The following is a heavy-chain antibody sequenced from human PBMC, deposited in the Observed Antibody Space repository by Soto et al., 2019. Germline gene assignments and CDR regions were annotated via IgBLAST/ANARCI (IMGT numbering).Heavy chain of an antibody. CDR2: IYYRGNT. D-gene: IGHD3-9*01. J-gene: IGHJ4*02. Sequence: QLQLQESGPGLVKPSETLSLTCPVSGDSINSDKYYWGWIRQPPGKGLEWIGSIYYRGNTYYNPSPQTRVTISLDKSKSQFSLKLNSVTAADSAVYFCARLEGLATISYYFDFWGQGALVTVSS. CDR1: GDSINSDKYY. CDR3: ARLEGLATISYYFDF. V-gene: IGHV4-39*01.